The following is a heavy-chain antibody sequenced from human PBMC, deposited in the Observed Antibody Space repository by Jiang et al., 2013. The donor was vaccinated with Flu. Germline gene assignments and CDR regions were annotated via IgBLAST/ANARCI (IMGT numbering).Heavy chain of an antibody. J-gene: IGHJ4*02. CDR2: INTDGYNI. V-gene: IGHV3-74*01. Sequence: PGGSLRLSCAASRLPFSRYWMHWVRQTPGKGLVWVARINTDGYNIDYADSVKGRFTFSRDNARNSLFLQMTSLRVEDTAVYYCARSINGQLADDWGQGTLVTVSS. D-gene: IGHD1-1*01. CDR1: RLPFSRYW. CDR3: ARSINGQLADD.